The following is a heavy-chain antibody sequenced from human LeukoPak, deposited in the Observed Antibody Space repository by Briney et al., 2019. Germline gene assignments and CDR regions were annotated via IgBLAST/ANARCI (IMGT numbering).Heavy chain of an antibody. J-gene: IGHJ6*03. V-gene: IGHV3-21*06. CDR2: ITSSSSYI. Sequence: GGSLRLSCVASGFTFSTYGMSWVRQAPGKGLEWVSSITSSSSYIYYADSVKGRFTISRDSAKNSLYLQMDSLRVEDTAVYYCARDPYSGNYGAYYYYYMDVWGKGTTVTISS. CDR1: GFTFSTYG. D-gene: IGHD1-26*01. CDR3: ARDPYSGNYGAYYYYYMDV.